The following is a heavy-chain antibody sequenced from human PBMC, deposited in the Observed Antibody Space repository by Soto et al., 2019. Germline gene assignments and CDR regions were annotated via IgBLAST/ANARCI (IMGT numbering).Heavy chain of an antibody. CDR1: GFSLSTSGVG. CDR2: IYWDDDK. D-gene: IGHD2-15*01. Sequence: GSGPTLVNPTQTLTLTCTFSGFSLSTSGVGVGWIRQPPGKALEWLALIYWDDDKRYSPSLKSRLTITKDTSKNQVVLTMTNMDPVDTATYYCAHLGYCSGGSCDPGAFDIWGQGTMVTVSS. V-gene: IGHV2-5*02. J-gene: IGHJ3*02. CDR3: AHLGYCSGGSCDPGAFDI.